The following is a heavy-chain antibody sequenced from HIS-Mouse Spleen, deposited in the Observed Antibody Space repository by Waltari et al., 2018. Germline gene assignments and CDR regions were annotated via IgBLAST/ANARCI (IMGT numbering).Heavy chain of an antibody. CDR3: AKGGLMVYAIGDY. CDR1: GFTFSSYG. V-gene: IGHV3-33*06. CDR2: IWYDGSKK. Sequence: QVQLVESGGGVVQPGRSLRLSCAASGFTFSSYGMHWVGQARGRGLGWVVVIWYDGSKKYSADSVKGRFTISRDNSKNTLYLQMNSLRAEETAVYYCAKGGLMVYAIGDYWGQGTLVTVSS. J-gene: IGHJ4*02. D-gene: IGHD2-8*01.